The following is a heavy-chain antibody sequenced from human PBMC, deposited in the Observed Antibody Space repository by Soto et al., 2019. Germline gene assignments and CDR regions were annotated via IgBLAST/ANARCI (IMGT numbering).Heavy chain of an antibody. D-gene: IGHD2-15*01. CDR1: GGSTSSSSYY. Sequence: SETLSLTCTVSGGSTSSSSYYWGWIRQPPGKGLEWIGSIYYSGSTYYNPPLKSRVTISVDTSKNQFSRELSSVTAADTAVYYCARARGYCSGGSCYPFRSDWFDPWGQGTLVTVSS. J-gene: IGHJ5*02. CDR2: IYYSGST. CDR3: ARARGYCSGGSCYPFRSDWFDP. V-gene: IGHV4-39*07.